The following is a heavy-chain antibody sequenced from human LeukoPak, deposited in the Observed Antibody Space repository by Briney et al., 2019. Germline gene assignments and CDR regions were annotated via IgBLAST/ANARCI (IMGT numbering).Heavy chain of an antibody. Sequence: ASVKVSCKASGYTFTSYAMHWVRQAPGQRLEWMGWINAGNGNTKYSQKFQGRVTITRDTSASTAYMELSSLRSEDTAVYYCARAGEPGYYDSSGYAPFDYWGQRTLVTVSS. J-gene: IGHJ4*02. V-gene: IGHV1-3*01. CDR3: ARAGEPGYYDSSGYAPFDY. D-gene: IGHD3-22*01. CDR1: GYTFTSYA. CDR2: INAGNGNT.